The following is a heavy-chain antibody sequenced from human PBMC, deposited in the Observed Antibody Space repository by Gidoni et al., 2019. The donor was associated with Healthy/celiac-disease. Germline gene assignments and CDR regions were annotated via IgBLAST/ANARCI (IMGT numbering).Heavy chain of an antibody. D-gene: IGHD1-26*01. J-gene: IGHJ4*02. CDR2: ISGSVGST. V-gene: IGHV3-23*01. Sequence: EVQLLESGGGLVQPGGSLRLSCAASGFTFSRYAMSWVRQAPGKGLGWVSAISGSVGSTYYADSVKGRFTISRDNSKNTLYLQMNSLRAEDTAVYYCANLNGRWGRTDDYWGQGTLVTVSS. CDR1: GFTFSRYA. CDR3: ANLNGRWGRTDDY.